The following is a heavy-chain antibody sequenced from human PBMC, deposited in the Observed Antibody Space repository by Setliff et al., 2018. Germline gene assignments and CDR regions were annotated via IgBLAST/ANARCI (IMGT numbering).Heavy chain of an antibody. D-gene: IGHD1-1*01. Sequence: SETLSLTCTVSGGSISSGVYYWAWIRQPPGKGLEWIGRIYYRGDTYYNASLKSRLTLSVDTSKNQVSLNLRSVTAAGTAVYYCARTGTYRYFDYWGQGTQVTSPQ. CDR3: ARTGTYRYFDY. J-gene: IGHJ4*02. CDR1: GGSISSGVYY. CDR2: IYYRGDT. V-gene: IGHV4-39*01.